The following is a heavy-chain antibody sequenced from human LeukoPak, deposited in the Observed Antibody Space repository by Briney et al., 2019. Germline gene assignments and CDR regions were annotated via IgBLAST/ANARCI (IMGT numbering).Heavy chain of an antibody. CDR3: ARGTSMPAATDRVVDY. CDR2: INQDGSEK. J-gene: IGHJ4*02. D-gene: IGHD6-13*01. V-gene: IGHV3-7*01. CDR1: GFTFSTYW. Sequence: GGSLRLSCAASGFTFSTYWMNWVRQAPGKGLEWVANINQDGSEKHCVDSVKGRFTTSRDNAKNSLYLQMNSLSADDTAIYYCARGTSMPAATDRVVDYWGQGTLVTVSS.